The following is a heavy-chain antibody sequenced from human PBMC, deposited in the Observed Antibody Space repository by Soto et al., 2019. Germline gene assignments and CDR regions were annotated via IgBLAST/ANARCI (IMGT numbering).Heavy chain of an antibody. Sequence: SETLSLTCAVYAGSFSNYYWNWIRQSPGKGLEWIGQIKNSGSSNYNPSLRSRVSISADMSKNQFSLRLTSVTAADTAVYYCARGFSSDWQVALDIWGQGTMVTVSS. D-gene: IGHD6-19*01. CDR2: IKNSGSS. V-gene: IGHV4-34*01. CDR1: AGSFSNYY. CDR3: ARGFSSDWQVALDI. J-gene: IGHJ3*02.